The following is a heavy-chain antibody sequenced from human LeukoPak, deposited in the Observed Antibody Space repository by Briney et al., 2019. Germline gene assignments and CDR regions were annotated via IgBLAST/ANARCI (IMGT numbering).Heavy chain of an antibody. Sequence: SETLSLTCTVSGGSISSSSYYWGWIRQPPGTGLEWIGSIYYSGSTYYNPSLKSRVTISVDTSKNQFSLKLSSVTAADTAVYYCARGLLWFGELFTWFDPWGQGTLVTVSS. V-gene: IGHV4-39*07. D-gene: IGHD3-10*01. CDR1: GGSISSSSYY. CDR2: IYYSGST. J-gene: IGHJ5*02. CDR3: ARGLLWFGELFTWFDP.